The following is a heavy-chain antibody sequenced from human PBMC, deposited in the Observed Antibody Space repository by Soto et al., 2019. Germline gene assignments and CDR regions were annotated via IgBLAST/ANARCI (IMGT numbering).Heavy chain of an antibody. CDR1: GFSVSDNY. CDR2: IYSGGTT. Sequence: EVHLVESGGGLVQPGGSLRLSCAASGFSVSDNYMSWVRQAPGKGLEWVSVIYSGGTTYYADSVKGSFTISRDNSKNTLYLQMNNLRAEDMAVYYCARDIGSSRDYWGQGTLVTVSS. V-gene: IGHV3-66*01. D-gene: IGHD6-6*01. J-gene: IGHJ4*02. CDR3: ARDIGSSRDY.